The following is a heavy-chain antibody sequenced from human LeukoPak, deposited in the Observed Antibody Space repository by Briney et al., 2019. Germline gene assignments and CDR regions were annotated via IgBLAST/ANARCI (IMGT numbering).Heavy chain of an antibody. CDR3: ARGRIAVAERAFDY. CDR2: INHSGST. J-gene: IGHJ4*02. V-gene: IGHV4-34*01. Sequence: PSETLPLTCAVYGGSFSGYYWSWIRQHPGKGLEWIGEINHSGSTNYNPSLQSRVSISVDTSTDQFSLKLRSVTAADTAVYYCARGRIAVAERAFDYWGQGTLVTVSS. D-gene: IGHD6-19*01. CDR1: GGSFSGYY.